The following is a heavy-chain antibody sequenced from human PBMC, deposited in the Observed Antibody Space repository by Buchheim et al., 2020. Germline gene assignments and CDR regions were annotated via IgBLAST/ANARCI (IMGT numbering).Heavy chain of an antibody. Sequence: QVQLVESGGGVVQPGTSLRLSCAASGFSFRSHAMHWVRQAPGKGLEWVALISYDASYKDYPDSVKGRFTISRDNSKNNLYLQMNSLRVEDTAVYYCLAEIGAREFDHWGQGTL. V-gene: IGHV3-30*03. CDR2: ISYDASYK. CDR3: LAEIGAREFDH. J-gene: IGHJ4*02. D-gene: IGHD2/OR15-2a*01. CDR1: GFSFRSHA.